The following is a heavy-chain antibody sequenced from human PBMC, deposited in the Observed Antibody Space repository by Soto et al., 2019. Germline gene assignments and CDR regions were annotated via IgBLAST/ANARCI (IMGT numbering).Heavy chain of an antibody. CDR3: ARGSTTEKVDS. J-gene: IGHJ4*02. D-gene: IGHD4-17*01. V-gene: IGHV4-30-4*08. CDR1: GDSISRSIHY. Sequence: TSETLSLTCSVSGDSISRSIHYWGWIRQPPGKGLEWIGNIHNSGSAYNNPSLKSRVTISADTSKNQFSLKLTSVTAADTAVYYCARGSTTEKVDSWGQGTLVTVSS. CDR2: IHNSGSA.